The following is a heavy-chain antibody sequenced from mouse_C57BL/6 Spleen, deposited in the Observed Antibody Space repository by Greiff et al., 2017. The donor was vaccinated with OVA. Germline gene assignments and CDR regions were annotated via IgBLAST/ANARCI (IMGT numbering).Heavy chain of an antibody. Sequence: QVQLQQPGAELVKPGASVKVSCKASGYTFTSYWMHWVKQRPGQGLEWLGRIHPSDSDTNYNQKFKGKATLTVDKSSSTAYMQLSSLTSEDSAVYYCATEGLYYEYEGFAYWGQGTLVTVSA. CDR2: IHPSDSDT. V-gene: IGHV1-74*01. J-gene: IGHJ3*01. CDR3: ATEGLYYEYEGFAY. CDR1: GYTFTSYW. D-gene: IGHD2-4*01.